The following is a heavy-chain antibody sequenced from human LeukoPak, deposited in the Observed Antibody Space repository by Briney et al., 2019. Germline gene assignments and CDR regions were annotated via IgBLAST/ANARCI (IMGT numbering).Heavy chain of an antibody. CDR3: ARDGRNLVVVPAAAYYFDY. D-gene: IGHD2-2*01. CDR2: IIPIFGTA. CDR1: GGTFSSYA. V-gene: IGHV1-69*05. Sequence: SVKVSCKASGGTFSSYAISWVRQAPGQGLEWMGGIIPIFGTANYAQKFQGRVTITTDESTSTAYMELSSLRSEDTAVYYCARDGRNLVVVPAAAYYFDYWGQGTLVTVSS. J-gene: IGHJ4*02.